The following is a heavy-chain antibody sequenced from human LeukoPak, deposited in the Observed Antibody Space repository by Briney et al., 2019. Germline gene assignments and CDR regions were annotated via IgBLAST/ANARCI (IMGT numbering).Heavy chain of an antibody. V-gene: IGHV3-11*01. CDR2: ISSSVSTI. CDR3: ARETEYGGNFDY. CDR1: GFTFSDDY. J-gene: IGHJ4*02. Sequence: PGGSLRLSCAASGFTFSDDYMSWIRQAPGKGRGWGSYISSSVSTIYYADSAKGRVTISRDNAKNSLYLQMNSLIAEDTAVYYCARETEYGGNFDYWGQGTLVTVSS. D-gene: IGHD3-16*01.